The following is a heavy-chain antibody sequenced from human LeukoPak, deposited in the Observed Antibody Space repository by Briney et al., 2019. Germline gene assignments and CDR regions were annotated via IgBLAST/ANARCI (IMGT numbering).Heavy chain of an antibody. CDR2: ISAYNGNT. D-gene: IGHD3-16*01. J-gene: IGHJ4*02. V-gene: IGHV1-18*01. CDR3: ARDRQDYVWGSLSD. Sequence: ASVKVSCKASGYTFTSYGISWVRQATGQGLEWMGWISAYNGNTNYAQKLQGRVTMTTDTSTSTAYMELRSLRSDDTAVYYCARDRQDYVWGSLSDWGQGTLVTVYS. CDR1: GYTFTSYG.